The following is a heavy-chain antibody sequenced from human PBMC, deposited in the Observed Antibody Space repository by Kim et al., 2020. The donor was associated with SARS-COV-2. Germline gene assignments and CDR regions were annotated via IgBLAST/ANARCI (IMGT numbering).Heavy chain of an antibody. V-gene: IGHV5-51*01. CDR1: GYSFTSYW. Sequence: GESLKISCKGSGYSFTSYWIGWVRQMPGKGLEWMGIIYPGDSDTRYSPSFQVQVTISADKSISTAYLQWSSLKASDTAMYYCARLWIAAYWYFDLWGRGTLVTVSS. CDR3: ARLWIAAYWYFDL. D-gene: IGHD6-6*01. CDR2: IYPGDSDT. J-gene: IGHJ2*01.